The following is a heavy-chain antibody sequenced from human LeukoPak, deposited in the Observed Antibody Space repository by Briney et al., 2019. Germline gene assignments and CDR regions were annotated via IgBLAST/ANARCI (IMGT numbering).Heavy chain of an antibody. CDR2: INRGGGST. Sequence: ASVKVSCKTSGYTFTSHYMHWVRQAPGQGLEWMGIINRGGGSTSYAQKFQGRVTMTRDMSLSTIYMELSSLRSEDTAVYYCARSGGDSSGNEIDYWGQGTLVTVSS. CDR1: GYTFTSHY. CDR3: ARSGGDSSGNEIDY. J-gene: IGHJ4*02. V-gene: IGHV1-46*01. D-gene: IGHD5-18*01.